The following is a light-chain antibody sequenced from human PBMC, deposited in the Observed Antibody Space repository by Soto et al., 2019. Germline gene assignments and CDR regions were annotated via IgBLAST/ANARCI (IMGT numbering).Light chain of an antibody. CDR2: ADS. Sequence: EIVLTQSPATLSLSPGETATLSCRASQSVSGYIGWYQQKPGQAPRLLIYADSNRATGIPARFSGSGCGTDFTLTISSLEPEDFSVYYCQQRYNWPITFGQGTRLEI. V-gene: IGKV3-11*01. CDR1: QSVSGY. CDR3: QQRYNWPIT. J-gene: IGKJ5*01.